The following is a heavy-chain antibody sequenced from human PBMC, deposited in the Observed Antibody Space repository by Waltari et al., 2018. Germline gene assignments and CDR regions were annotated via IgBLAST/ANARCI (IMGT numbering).Heavy chain of an antibody. Sequence: QVQLQESGPGLAKPSETLSLTCAVSGYSISSGYYWGWIRQPPGKGLEWIGSIYHSGSTYYNPSLKSRVTISVDTSKNQFSLKLSSVTAADTAVYYCARVDDYGYDYWGQGTLVTVSS. CDR1: GYSISSGYY. J-gene: IGHJ4*02. CDR2: IYHSGST. D-gene: IGHD4-17*01. V-gene: IGHV4-38-2*01. CDR3: ARVDDYGYDY.